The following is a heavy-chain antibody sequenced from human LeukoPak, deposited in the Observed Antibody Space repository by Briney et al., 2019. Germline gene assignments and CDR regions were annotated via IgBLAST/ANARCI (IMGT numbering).Heavy chain of an antibody. CDR2: IYYSGST. Sequence: SETLSLTCAVFGGSLSSYYWSWIRQPPGKGLEWIGYIYYSGSTNYNPSLKSRVTISVDTSKNQFSLKLSSVTAADTAVYYCARYAKGWFDPWGQGTLVTVSS. CDR1: GGSLSSYY. V-gene: IGHV4-59*01. D-gene: IGHD2-2*01. CDR3: ARYAKGWFDP. J-gene: IGHJ5*02.